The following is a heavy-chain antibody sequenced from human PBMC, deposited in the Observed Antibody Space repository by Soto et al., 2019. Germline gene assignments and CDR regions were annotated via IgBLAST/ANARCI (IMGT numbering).Heavy chain of an antibody. V-gene: IGHV4-59*01. D-gene: IGHD3-10*01. CDR2: IYYSGST. Sequence: SETLSLTCAVSGGSISSCNWCCLLHHPARKGLEWIGYIYYSGSTNYNPSLKSRVTISVDTSKNQFSLKLSSVTAADTAVYYCARYGSGSYYNFNYFDYWGQGTLVTVSS. CDR1: GGSISSCN. CDR3: ARYGSGSYYNFNYFDY. J-gene: IGHJ4*02.